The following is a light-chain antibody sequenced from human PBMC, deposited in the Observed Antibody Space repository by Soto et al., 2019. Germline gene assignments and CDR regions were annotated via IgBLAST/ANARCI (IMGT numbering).Light chain of an antibody. J-gene: IGKJ5*01. CDR2: DTS. V-gene: IGKV3-15*01. Sequence: EIVMTQSPATLSVSPGERATLSCRASQSVRIKLAWYQQTLVQAPRLXXYDTSTRANGIPARFSGSGSGTEFTLTISSLQSEDFAVYYCQQYNNWPPITFGQGTRLEIK. CDR1: QSVRIK. CDR3: QQYNNWPPIT.